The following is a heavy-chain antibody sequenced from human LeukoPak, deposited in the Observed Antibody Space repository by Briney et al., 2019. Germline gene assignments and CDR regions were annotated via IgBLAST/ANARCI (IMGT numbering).Heavy chain of an antibody. D-gene: IGHD3-10*01. Sequence: SETLSLTCAVYGGSFSGYYWSWIRQPPGKGLEWIGDMNHSGSTNYNPSLKGRVTISVDTSKNQFSLKLSSVTAADTAVYYCASGRVITMVRGVITYFDYWGQGTLVTVSS. CDR2: MNHSGST. V-gene: IGHV4-34*01. CDR3: ASGRVITMVRGVITYFDY. CDR1: GGSFSGYY. J-gene: IGHJ4*02.